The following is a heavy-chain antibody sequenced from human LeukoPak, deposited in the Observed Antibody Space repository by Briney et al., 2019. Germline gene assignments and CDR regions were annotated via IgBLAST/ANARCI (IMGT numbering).Heavy chain of an antibody. CDR3: AKDLRSYYYMDV. Sequence: GGSLRLSCAASGFTFSSYGMYWVRQAPGKGLEWVAFIRYDGSNKYYADSVKGRFTISRDNSKNTLYLQMNSLRAEDTAVYYCAKDLRSYYYMDVWGKGTTVTVS. V-gene: IGHV3-30*02. CDR2: IRYDGSNK. J-gene: IGHJ6*03. CDR1: GFTFSSYG.